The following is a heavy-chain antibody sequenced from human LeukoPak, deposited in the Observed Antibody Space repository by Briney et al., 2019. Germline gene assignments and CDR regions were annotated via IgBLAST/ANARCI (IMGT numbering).Heavy chain of an antibody. V-gene: IGHV3-48*01. CDR2: ISSTSGTI. J-gene: IGHJ4*02. D-gene: IGHD2-15*01. Sequence: PGGSLRLSCAASGFTFSTYSMNWVRQAPGKGLEWVSYISSTSGTIYYADSVKGRFTISRDNAKSSLYLQMNSLRAEDTAVYYCASAYCSAGSCHNFDYWGQGTLVTVSS. CDR1: GFTFSTYS. CDR3: ASAYCSAGSCHNFDY.